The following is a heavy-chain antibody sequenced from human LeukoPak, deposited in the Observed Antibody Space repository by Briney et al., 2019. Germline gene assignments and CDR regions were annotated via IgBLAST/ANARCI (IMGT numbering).Heavy chain of an antibody. J-gene: IGHJ4*02. CDR3: ARQNYGDYPDY. CDR2: IYYSGST. Sequence: SETLSLTRTVSGGSISSYYWSWIRQPPGKGLEWIGCIYYSGSTNYNPSLKSRVTISVDTSKNQFSLKLSSVTAADTAVYYCARQNYGDYPDYWGQGTLVTVSS. V-gene: IGHV4-59*08. D-gene: IGHD4-17*01. CDR1: GGSISSYY.